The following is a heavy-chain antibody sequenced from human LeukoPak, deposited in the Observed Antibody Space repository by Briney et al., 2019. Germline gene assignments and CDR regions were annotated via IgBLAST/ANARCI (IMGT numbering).Heavy chain of an antibody. J-gene: IGHJ4*02. CDR3: ARATRYCSGGSCVYYFDY. CDR1: GFTFSSYW. D-gene: IGHD2-15*01. V-gene: IGHV3-74*01. CDR2: INSDGSST. Sequence: GGSLRLSCAASGFTFSSYWMHWVRQAPGKGLVWVSRINSDGSSTSYADSVKGRFTMSRDNAKNTLYPQMNSLRAEDTAVYYCARATRYCSGGSCVYYFDYWGQGTLVTVSS.